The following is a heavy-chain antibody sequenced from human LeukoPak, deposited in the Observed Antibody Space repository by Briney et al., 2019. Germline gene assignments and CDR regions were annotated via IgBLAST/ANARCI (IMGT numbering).Heavy chain of an antibody. Sequence: GGSLRLSCAASGFTFSSYGMHWVRQAPGKGLEGVAVKWYEGSNKYYADSVKGRFTISRDNSKNTLYLQMNSLRAEDTAVYYCARDKLADSSGYYWQGGAFDIWGQGTMVTVSS. CDR1: GFTFSSYG. V-gene: IGHV3-33*01. CDR2: KWYEGSNK. D-gene: IGHD3-22*01. CDR3: ARDKLADSSGYYWQGGAFDI. J-gene: IGHJ3*02.